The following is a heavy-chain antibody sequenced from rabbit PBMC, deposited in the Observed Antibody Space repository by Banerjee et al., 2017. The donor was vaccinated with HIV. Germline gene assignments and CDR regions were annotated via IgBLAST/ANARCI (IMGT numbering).Heavy chain of an antibody. Sequence: QSLEESGGDLVKPGASLTLTCTASGFSFSNRYYMCWVRQAPGKGLEWVACIASGSSGDTYYASWAKGRFTISKTSSTTVTLQMTSLTAADTATYFCARCDTNGWGLDLWGQGTLVTVS. D-gene: IGHD4-1*01. CDR2: IASGSSGDT. V-gene: IGHV1S40*01. J-gene: IGHJ3*01. CDR1: GFSFSNRYY. CDR3: ARCDTNGWGLDL.